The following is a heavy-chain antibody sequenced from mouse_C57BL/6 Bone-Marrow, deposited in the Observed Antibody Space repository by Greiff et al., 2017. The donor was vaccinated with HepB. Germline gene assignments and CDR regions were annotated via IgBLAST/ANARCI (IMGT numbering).Heavy chain of an antibody. D-gene: IGHD1-1*01. J-gene: IGHJ2*01. CDR3: AREGITTVYYFDY. CDR2: INPSNGGT. V-gene: IGHV1-53*01. CDR1: GYTFTSYW. Sequence: VQLQQPGTELVKPGASVKLSCKASGYTFTSYWMHWVKQRPGQGLEWIGNINPSNGGTNYNEKFKSKATLTVDKSSSTAYMQLSSLTSEDSAVYYCAREGITTVYYFDYWGQGTTLTVSS.